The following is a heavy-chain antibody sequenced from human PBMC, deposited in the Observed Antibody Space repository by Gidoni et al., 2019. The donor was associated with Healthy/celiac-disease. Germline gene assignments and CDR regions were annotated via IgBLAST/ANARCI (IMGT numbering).Heavy chain of an antibody. D-gene: IGHD3-3*01. CDR3: AREGDYYDSITHAFDI. V-gene: IGHV4-59*01. Sequence: QVQLQESGPGLVKPSETLSLTCTVSGGSLSSYYWSWIRQPPGKGLEWIGYIYYSGSTNYNPSLKSRVTISVDTSKNQFSLKLSSVTAADTAVYYCAREGDYYDSITHAFDIWGQGTMVTVSS. J-gene: IGHJ3*02. CDR1: GGSLSSYY. CDR2: IYYSGST.